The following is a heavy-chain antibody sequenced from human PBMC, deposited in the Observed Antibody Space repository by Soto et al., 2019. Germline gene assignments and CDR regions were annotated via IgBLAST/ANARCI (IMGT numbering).Heavy chain of an antibody. CDR1: GGTFSSYA. CDR2: IIPIFGTA. J-gene: IGHJ6*02. CDR3: ARGQEQWLVPTHILVYYYYGMDV. D-gene: IGHD6-19*01. V-gene: IGHV1-69*06. Sequence: ASVKVSCKASGGTFSSYAISWVRQAPGQGLEWMGGIIPIFGTANYAQKFQGRVTVTADKSTSTAYMELSSLRSEDTSVYYCARGQEQWLVPTHILVYYYYGMDVWGQGTTVTVSS.